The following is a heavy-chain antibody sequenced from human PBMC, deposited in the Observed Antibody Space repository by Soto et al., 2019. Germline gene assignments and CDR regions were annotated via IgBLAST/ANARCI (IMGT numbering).Heavy chain of an antibody. CDR1: GFNFNNYG. J-gene: IGHJ4*02. V-gene: IGHV3-21*01. CDR3: AREDSIIIPAVSDF. D-gene: IGHD2-2*01. CDR2: VSKSDYT. Sequence: PGGSLRLSCAVSGFNFNNYGINWVRQAPGKGLEWVSSVSKSDYTYYSDSVKGRFTISRDNAKNSVSLQMNTLRAEDTAVYYCAREDSIIIPAVSDFWGQATLVTVSS.